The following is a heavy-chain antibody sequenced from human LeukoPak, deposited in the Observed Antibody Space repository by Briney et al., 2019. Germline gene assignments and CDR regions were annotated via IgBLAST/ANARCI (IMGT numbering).Heavy chain of an antibody. Sequence: GGSLRLSCAASGFTFTSYSMNWVRQAPGKGLEWVSSISSSSSYIYYADSVKGRFTISRDNAKNSLYLQMNSLRAEDTAVYYCARSPYGPYNWFDPWGQGTLVTVSS. CDR1: GFTFTSYS. D-gene: IGHD3-16*01. J-gene: IGHJ5*02. V-gene: IGHV3-21*01. CDR2: ISSSSSYI. CDR3: ARSPYGPYNWFDP.